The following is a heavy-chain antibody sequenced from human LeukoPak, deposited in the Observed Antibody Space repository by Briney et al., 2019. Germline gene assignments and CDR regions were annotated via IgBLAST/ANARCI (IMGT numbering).Heavy chain of an antibody. Sequence: SVKVSCKASGFTFTGYYMHWVRQAPGQGLEWMGWINPNSGGTNYAQKLQGRVTMTTDTSTSTAYMELRSLRSDDTAVYYCARDTMVRGGRYYYDSSGYWINWGQGTLVTVSS. V-gene: IGHV1-2*02. CDR2: INPNSGGT. D-gene: IGHD3-22*01. J-gene: IGHJ4*02. CDR1: GFTFTGYY. CDR3: ARDTMVRGGRYYYDSSGYWIN.